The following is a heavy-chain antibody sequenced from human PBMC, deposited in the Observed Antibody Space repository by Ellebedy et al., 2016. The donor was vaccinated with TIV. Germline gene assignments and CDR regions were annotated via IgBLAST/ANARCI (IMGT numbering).Heavy chain of an antibody. CDR2: IYYSGST. CDR1: GGSISSYY. CDR3: ARLMYSSGGDYYYYGMDV. J-gene: IGHJ6*02. V-gene: IGHV4-59*08. D-gene: IGHD6-19*01. Sequence: SETLSLTCTVSGGSISSYYWSWIRQPPGKGLEWIGYIYYSGSTNYNPSLKSRVTISVDTSKNQFSLKLSSVTAADTAVYYCARLMYSSGGDYYYYGMDVWGQGTTVTVSS.